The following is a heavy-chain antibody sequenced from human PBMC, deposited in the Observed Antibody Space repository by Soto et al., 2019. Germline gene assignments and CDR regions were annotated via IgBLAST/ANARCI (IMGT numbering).Heavy chain of an antibody. J-gene: IGHJ3*02. CDR2: IYYSGST. D-gene: IGHD3-10*01. Sequence: QLQLQESGPGLVKPSETLSLTCTVSGGSISSSSYYWGWIRQPPGKGLEWIGSIYYSGSTYYNPSLTSRVTISVDTSKKQSALKLRSATAADTAVLYCAQGGSGSYSNAFDIWGQGTMVTVSS. CDR3: AQGGSGSYSNAFDI. V-gene: IGHV4-39*01. CDR1: GGSISSSSYY.